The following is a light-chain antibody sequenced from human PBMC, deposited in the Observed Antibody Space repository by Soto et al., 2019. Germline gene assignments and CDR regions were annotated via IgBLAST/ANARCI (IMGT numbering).Light chain of an antibody. J-gene: IGLJ1*01. Sequence: KAPKLLIYGNDNRPSGVPERFSGSKSGTSASLAITGLRADDEADYYCQSYGSSPSANFVFGTGTKVTVL. CDR2: GND. V-gene: IGLV1-40*01. CDR3: QSYGSSPSANFV.